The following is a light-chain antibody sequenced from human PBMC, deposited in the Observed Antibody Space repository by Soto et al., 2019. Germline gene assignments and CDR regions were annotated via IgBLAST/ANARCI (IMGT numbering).Light chain of an antibody. CDR2: VNS. J-gene: IGLJ2*01. CDR3: SAWDDSLSAVV. Sequence: QSVLTQPPSASGTPGQRVTLSCSGSSSNIGFNAVNWYHQLPGTAPKLLMHVNSQRPSGVPDRFSGSKSCTSASLAISGLRTADEADDYCSAWDDSLSAVVFGGGTKLTVL. CDR1: SSNIGFNA. V-gene: IGLV1-47*02.